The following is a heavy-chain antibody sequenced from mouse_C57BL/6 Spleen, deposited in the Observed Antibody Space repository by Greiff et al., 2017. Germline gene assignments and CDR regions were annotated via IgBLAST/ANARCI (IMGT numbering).Heavy chain of an antibody. V-gene: IGHV14-2*01. CDR2: IDPEDGET. CDR3: TSPGEVITTVVDYFGL. CDR1: GFNIKDYY. J-gene: IGHJ2*01. Sequence: EVQLQQSGAELVKPGASVKLSCTASGFNIKDYYMHWVKQRTEQGLEWIGRIDPEDGETKYAPKFQGKATITADTSSNTAYLQLSSLHSEDTAVYCCTSPGEVITTVVDYFGLLGQGTTLTVSS. D-gene: IGHD1-1*01.